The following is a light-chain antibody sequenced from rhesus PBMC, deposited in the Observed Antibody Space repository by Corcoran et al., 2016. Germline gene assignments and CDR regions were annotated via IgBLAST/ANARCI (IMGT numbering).Light chain of an antibody. Sequence: DIQMTQSPSSLSASVGDRVTITCRASQGITNDSAWFQQKPGETPKLLIYEASSLQSGIPSRFSGSGAGTDFTLTISSLQPEDFATYYCQHYYSTPFGGGTKVEIK. J-gene: IGKJ4*01. CDR1: QGITND. CDR3: QHYYSTP. V-gene: IGKV1-25*01. CDR2: EAS.